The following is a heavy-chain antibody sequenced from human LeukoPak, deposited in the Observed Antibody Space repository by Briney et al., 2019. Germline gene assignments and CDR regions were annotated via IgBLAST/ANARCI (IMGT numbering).Heavy chain of an antibody. CDR1: GFTFSSYS. D-gene: IGHD3-22*01. V-gene: IGHV3-48*01. Sequence: GGSLRLSCAASGFTFSSYSMNWVRQAPGKGLEWVSYISSSGSTIYYADSVKGRFTISRDNSKNTLYLQMNSLRAEDTAVYYCARAPRNYYDSSGYHYETVGAFDIWGQGTMVTVSS. CDR2: ISSSGSTI. J-gene: IGHJ3*02. CDR3: ARAPRNYYDSSGYHYETVGAFDI.